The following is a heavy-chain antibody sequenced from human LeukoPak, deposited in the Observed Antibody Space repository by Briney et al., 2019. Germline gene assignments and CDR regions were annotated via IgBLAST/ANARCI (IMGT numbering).Heavy chain of an antibody. CDR3: ARAPANSVYDFEY. Sequence: GESLKISCKGSGYSFISYWIGWVRQMPGKGLEWMGIIYPGDSDTRYSPSFQGQVTISADKSISTAYLQWSSLKASDTAMYYCARAPANSVYDFEYWGQGTLVTVSS. J-gene: IGHJ4*02. D-gene: IGHD5/OR15-5a*01. V-gene: IGHV5-51*01. CDR1: GYSFISYW. CDR2: IYPGDSDT.